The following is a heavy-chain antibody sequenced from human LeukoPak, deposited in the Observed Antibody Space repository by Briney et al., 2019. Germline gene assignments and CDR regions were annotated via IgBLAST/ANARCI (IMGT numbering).Heavy chain of an antibody. CDR2: IIPIFGSA. CDR1: GGTFSSYT. Sequence: GASVKVSCKASGGTFSSYTISWVRQAPGQGLEWMGGIIPIFGSANYAQKFQGRVTITADKSTSTAYMELSSLRSEDTAVYYCAREALGYSNYDFPNGGYYYMDVWGKGTTVTVSS. D-gene: IGHD5-12*01. V-gene: IGHV1-69*06. CDR3: AREALGYSNYDFPNGGYYYMDV. J-gene: IGHJ6*03.